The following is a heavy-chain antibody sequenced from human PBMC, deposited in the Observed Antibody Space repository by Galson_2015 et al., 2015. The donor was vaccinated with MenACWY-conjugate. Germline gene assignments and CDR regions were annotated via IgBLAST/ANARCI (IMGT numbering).Heavy chain of an antibody. Sequence: SLRLSCAASGFTFSRYAMSWVRQAPGKGLEWVSAISGSGGSTYYADSVKGRFTISRDNSKNTLYLQMNSLRAEDTAVYYCANDRGYYDSSGYLVYFDYWGQGTLVTVSS. D-gene: IGHD3-22*01. J-gene: IGHJ4*02. CDR2: ISGSGGST. V-gene: IGHV3-23*01. CDR3: ANDRGYYDSSGYLVYFDY. CDR1: GFTFSRYA.